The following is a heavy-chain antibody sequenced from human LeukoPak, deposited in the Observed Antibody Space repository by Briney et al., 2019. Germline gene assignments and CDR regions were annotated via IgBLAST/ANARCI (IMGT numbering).Heavy chain of an antibody. CDR2: INHSGST. J-gene: IGHJ4*02. CDR1: GGSFSGYY. Sequence: PSETLSLTCAVYGGSFSGYYWSWIRQPPGEGLEWIGEINHSGSTNYNPSLKSRVTISVDTPKNQFSLKLSSVTAADTAVYHCARGGLCSYRGVYYWGQGTLVTVSS. V-gene: IGHV4-34*01. D-gene: IGHD2-2*01. CDR3: ARGGLCSYRGVYY.